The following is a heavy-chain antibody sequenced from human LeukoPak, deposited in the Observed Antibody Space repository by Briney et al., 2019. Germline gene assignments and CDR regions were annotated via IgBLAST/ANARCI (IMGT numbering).Heavy chain of an antibody. CDR2: IYTTGST. CDR1: GGSTSSYY. V-gene: IGHV4-4*07. CDR3: ARGFLEPYYYYYYMDV. Sequence: SETLSLTCTVSGGSTSSYYWTWIRQPAGKGLEWIGRIYTTGSTNYNPSLNSRVTMSVDTSKNQFSLKLSSVTAADTAVYYCARGFLEPYYYYYYMDVWGKGTTVTVSS. D-gene: IGHD3-3*01. J-gene: IGHJ6*03.